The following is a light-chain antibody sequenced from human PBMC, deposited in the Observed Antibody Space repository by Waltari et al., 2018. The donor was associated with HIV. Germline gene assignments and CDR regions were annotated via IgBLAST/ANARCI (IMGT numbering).Light chain of an antibody. CDR2: WAS. J-gene: IGKJ4*01. CDR1: QSVLFTSNNKSY. CDR3: QQYYSLPPT. Sequence: DIVMTQSPDSLAVSLGERATNSCKSSQSVLFTSNNKSYLTWYQQKPGQPPKLLFYWASIRESGVPDRFSGGGSGTDFTLTISSLQAEDVALYYCQQYYSLPPTFGGGTRVERK. V-gene: IGKV4-1*01.